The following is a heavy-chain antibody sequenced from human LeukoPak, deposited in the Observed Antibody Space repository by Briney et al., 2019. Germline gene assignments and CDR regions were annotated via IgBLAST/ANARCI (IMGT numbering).Heavy chain of an antibody. D-gene: IGHD2-8*01. Sequence: SETLSLTCAVYGGSFSGYYWSWIRQPPGKGLEWIGEINHSGSTNYNPSLKSRVTISVDTSKNQCSLELTSVTTADTAVYYCTRSTNLEAFDIWGQGTMVTVSS. CDR2: INHSGST. CDR1: GGSFSGYY. J-gene: IGHJ3*02. CDR3: TRSTNLEAFDI. V-gene: IGHV4-34*01.